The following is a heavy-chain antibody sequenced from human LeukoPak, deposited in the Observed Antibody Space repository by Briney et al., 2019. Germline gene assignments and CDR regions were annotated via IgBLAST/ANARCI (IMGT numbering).Heavy chain of an antibody. J-gene: IGHJ4*02. D-gene: IGHD2-21*01. CDR1: GYTFTSYG. CDR2: ISAYNGNT. Sequence: ASVKVSCKASGYTFTSYGISWVRQAPGQGLEWMGWISAYNGNTNYAQKLQGRVTMTTDTSTSTAYMELRSLRSDDTVVYYCARDKGLAYCGGDCPGDFDYWGQGTLVTVSS. CDR3: ARDKGLAYCGGDCPGDFDY. V-gene: IGHV1-18*01.